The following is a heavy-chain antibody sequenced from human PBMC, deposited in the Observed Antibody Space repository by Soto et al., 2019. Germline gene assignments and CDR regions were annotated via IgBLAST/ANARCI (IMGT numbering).Heavy chain of an antibody. Sequence: SVKVSCKASGFTFTSSAVQWVRQARGQRLEWIGWIVADSGNTNYAQKLQGRVTMTTDTSTSTAYMELRSLRSDDTAVYYCASPSSSYYYDSSGYHSHDAFDTWGQGTMVTVSS. J-gene: IGHJ3*02. CDR3: ASPSSSYYYDSSGYHSHDAFDT. CDR1: GFTFTSSA. D-gene: IGHD3-22*01. CDR2: IVADSGNT. V-gene: IGHV1-58*01.